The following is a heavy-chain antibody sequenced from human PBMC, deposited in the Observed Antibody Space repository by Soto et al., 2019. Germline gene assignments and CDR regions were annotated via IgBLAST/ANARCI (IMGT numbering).Heavy chain of an antibody. CDR3: AKDVLGSSWSGASWGYFQH. D-gene: IGHD6-13*01. CDR1: GFTFSSYA. CDR2: ISGSGGST. J-gene: IGHJ1*01. Sequence: GGSLRLSCAASGFTFSSYAMSWVRQAPGKGLEWVSAISGSGGSTYYADSVKGRFTISRDNSKNTLYLQMNSLRAEDTAVYYCAKDVLGSSWSGASWGYFQHWGQGTLVTVSS. V-gene: IGHV3-23*01.